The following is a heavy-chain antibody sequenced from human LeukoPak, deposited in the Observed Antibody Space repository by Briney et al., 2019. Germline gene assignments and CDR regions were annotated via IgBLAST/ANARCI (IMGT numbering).Heavy chain of an antibody. CDR3: ARHLAGDSLYRHFDY. J-gene: IGHJ4*02. CDR2: IKQDGSET. CDR1: AXTLSDSW. D-gene: IGHD5/OR15-5a*01. V-gene: IGHV3-7*04. Sequence: GGSLRLSCTASAXTLSDSWMSWVRQAPGKGLESVAKIKQDGSETNYVDSVKGRFTISRDNAKNSVFLQMSSLRGDDTAIYYCARHLAGDSLYRHFDYWGQGTLVTVSS.